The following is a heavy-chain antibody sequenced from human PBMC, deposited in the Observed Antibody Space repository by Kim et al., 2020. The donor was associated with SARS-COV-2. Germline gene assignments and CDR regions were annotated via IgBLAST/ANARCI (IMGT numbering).Heavy chain of an antibody. V-gene: IGHV3-7*01. J-gene: IGHJ4*02. CDR2: IKQDGSEK. CDR1: GFTFSSYW. Sequence: GGSLRLSCAASGFTFSSYWMSWVRQAPGKGLEWVANIKQDGSEKYYVDSVKGRFTISRDNAKNSLYLQMNSLRAEDTAVYYCARVPLDLSVRHGNDYWGQGTLVTVSS. CDR3: ARVPLDLSVRHGNDY. D-gene: IGHD1-1*01.